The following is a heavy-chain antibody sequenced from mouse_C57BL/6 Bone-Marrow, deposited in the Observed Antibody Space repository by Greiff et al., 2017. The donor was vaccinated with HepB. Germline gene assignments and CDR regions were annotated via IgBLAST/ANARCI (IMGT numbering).Heavy chain of an antibody. CDR1: GYTFTDYN. J-gene: IGHJ2*01. CDR3: AKDCNWDDYFDY. Sequence: EVQLQQSGPELVKPGASVKMSCKASGYTFTDYNMHWVKQSHGKSLEWIGYINPNNGGTSYNQKFKGKATLTVNKSSSTAYMELRSLTSEDSAVYYCAKDCNWDDYFDYWGQGTTLTVSS. V-gene: IGHV1-22*01. D-gene: IGHD4-1*01. CDR2: INPNNGGT.